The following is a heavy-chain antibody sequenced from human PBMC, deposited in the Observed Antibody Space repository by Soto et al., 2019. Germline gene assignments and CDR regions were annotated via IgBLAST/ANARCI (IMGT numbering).Heavy chain of an antibody. CDR3: ARGGCTDGVCTYYFDS. J-gene: IGHJ4*02. Sequence: ASVKVSCKASAYTFTDYYIHWVRQAPGQGLEWMGWINPNSGSTNSTQGFQGSVTMTRDTSISTAYMELTRLRSDDTAVYYCARGGCTDGVCTYYFDSWGQGTLVTVSS. CDR2: INPNSGST. D-gene: IGHD2-8*01. CDR1: AYTFTDYY. V-gene: IGHV1-2*02.